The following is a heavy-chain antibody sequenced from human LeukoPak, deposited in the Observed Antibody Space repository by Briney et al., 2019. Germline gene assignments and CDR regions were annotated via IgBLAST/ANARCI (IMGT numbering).Heavy chain of an antibody. CDR1: GYTFTSYY. D-gene: IGHD3-10*01. CDR2: INPNSGGT. V-gene: IGHV1-2*02. Sequence: GASVKVSCKASGYTFTSYYMHWVRQAPGQGLECMGWINPNSGGTNYAQKFQGTATMTRDTSISTAYMELSRLRSDDTAVYYCARGGEGAAIDYFDYWGQGTLVTVSS. J-gene: IGHJ4*02. CDR3: ARGGEGAAIDYFDY.